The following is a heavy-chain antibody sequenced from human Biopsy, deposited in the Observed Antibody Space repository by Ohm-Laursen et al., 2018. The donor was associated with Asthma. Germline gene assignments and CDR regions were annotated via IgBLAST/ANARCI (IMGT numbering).Heavy chain of an antibody. J-gene: IGHJ3*02. CDR1: GFSFSNFA. CDR3: VRDGTDDAFDI. Sequence: SLRLSCTAVGFSFSNFAIHWVRQAPGKGLEWVGVISKDASTQDYADSVKGRFTMARDNSKNTLDLQMNSLREEDTAVYYCVRDGTDDAFDIWGQGTVVSVSS. V-gene: IGHV3-30*01. CDR2: ISKDASTQ. D-gene: IGHD1-1*01.